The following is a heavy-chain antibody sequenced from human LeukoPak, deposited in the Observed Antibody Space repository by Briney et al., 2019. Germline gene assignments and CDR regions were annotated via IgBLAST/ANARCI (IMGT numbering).Heavy chain of an antibody. CDR2: ISWNSGSI. Sequence: GGSLRLSCAASGFTFDDYAMYWVRQAPGKGLEWVSGISWNSGSIGYADSVKGRFTISRDNAKNSLYLQMNSLRAEDTAVYYCATVWVGAFDIWGQGTMVTVSS. CDR1: GFTFDDYA. D-gene: IGHD2-15*01. J-gene: IGHJ3*02. CDR3: ATVWVGAFDI. V-gene: IGHV3-9*01.